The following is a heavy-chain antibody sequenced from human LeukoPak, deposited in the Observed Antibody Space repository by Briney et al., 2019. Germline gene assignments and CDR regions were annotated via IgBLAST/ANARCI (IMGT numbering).Heavy chain of an antibody. Sequence: SETESLTCTVSGGSISRYYWSWLRHPPGKGVEGIMYIYYSGSTNYSPSLKSLVTISVNTSKTHFSLKMSSVTAADTAEYYCARASTSLYSYFDYWGQGTLVTVSS. CDR1: GGSISRYY. V-gene: IGHV4-59*08. D-gene: IGHD2-15*01. J-gene: IGHJ4*02. CDR2: IYYSGST. CDR3: ARASTSLYSYFDY.